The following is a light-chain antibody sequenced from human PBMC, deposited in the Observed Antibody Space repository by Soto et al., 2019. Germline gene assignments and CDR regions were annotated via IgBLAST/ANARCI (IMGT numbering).Light chain of an antibody. CDR1: SGHSNYA. J-gene: IGLJ2*01. V-gene: IGLV4-69*01. Sequence: QAVVTQSPSASASLGASVKLTCTLSSGHSNYAIAWHQQQPEKGPRYLMKLNSDGSHSKGDGIPDRFSGSRSGAERYLTISNLQSEDEADYYCQTWGTGIHVVFGGGTKLTVL. CDR3: QTWGTGIHVV. CDR2: LNSDGSH.